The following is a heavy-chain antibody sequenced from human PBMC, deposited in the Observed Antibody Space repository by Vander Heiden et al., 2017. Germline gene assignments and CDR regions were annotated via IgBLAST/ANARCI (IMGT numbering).Heavy chain of an antibody. V-gene: IGHV3-23*04. CDR1: GFTFSSYA. J-gene: IGHJ5*02. CDR3: AKGQEAHLDNWFDP. CDR2: ISGSGGST. Sequence: VALVESGGGLVQPGGSLGLSFGAPGFTFSSYAMSWVRQAPGKGLEWVSAISGSGGSTYYADSVKGRFTISRDNSKNTLYLQMNSLRAEDTAVYYCAKGQEAHLDNWFDPWGQGTLVTVSS.